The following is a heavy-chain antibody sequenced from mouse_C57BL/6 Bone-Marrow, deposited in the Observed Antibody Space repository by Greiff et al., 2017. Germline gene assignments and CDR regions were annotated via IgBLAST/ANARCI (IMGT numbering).Heavy chain of an antibody. J-gene: IGHJ2*02. CDR3: AKSGVYGYDEGVDC. V-gene: IGHV1-50*01. D-gene: IGHD2-2*01. Sequence: VQLQQPGAELVKPGASVKLSCKASGYTFTSYWMQWVKQRPGQGLEWIGEIDPSDGYTNYNQKFKGKATLTVDTSSSTAYMQLSSLTSEDSAVYYCAKSGVYGYDEGVDCGGQGTSLTVSS. CDR2: IDPSDGYT. CDR1: GYTFTSYW.